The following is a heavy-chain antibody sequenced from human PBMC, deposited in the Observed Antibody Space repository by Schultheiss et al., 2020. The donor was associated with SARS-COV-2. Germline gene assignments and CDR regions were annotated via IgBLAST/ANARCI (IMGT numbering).Heavy chain of an antibody. CDR1: GGSISSYY. CDR2: IYYSGST. V-gene: IGHV4-59*01. J-gene: IGHJ4*02. D-gene: IGHD3-16*02. CDR3: ARDITSVYDYVWGSYPRRGYFDY. Sequence: SETLSLTCTVSGGSISSYYWSWIRQPAGKGLEWIGYIYYSGSTNYNPSLKSRVTISVDTSKNQFSLKLSSVTAADTAVYYCARDITSVYDYVWGSYPRRGYFDYWGQGTLVTVSS.